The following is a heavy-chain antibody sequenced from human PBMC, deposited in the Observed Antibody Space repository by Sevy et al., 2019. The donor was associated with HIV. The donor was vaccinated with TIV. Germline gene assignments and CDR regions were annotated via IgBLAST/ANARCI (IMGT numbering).Heavy chain of an antibody. D-gene: IGHD3-3*01. CDR3: ARAIFGVVNEGGYYYYMDV. CDR1: GGTFSSYA. CDR2: IIPIFGTA. V-gene: IGHV1-69*06. Sequence: ASVKVSCKASGGTFSSYAISWVRQAPGQGLEWMGGIIPIFGTANYAQRFQGRVTITADKSTSTAYMELSSLRSEDTAVYYCARAIFGVVNEGGYYYYMDVWGKGTTVTVS. J-gene: IGHJ6*03.